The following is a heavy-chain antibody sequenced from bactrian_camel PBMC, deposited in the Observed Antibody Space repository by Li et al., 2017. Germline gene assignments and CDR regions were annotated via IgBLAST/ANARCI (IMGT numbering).Heavy chain of an antibody. CDR1: GFAFSHYD. CDR2: VNSGGTTV. CDR3: AADHWSRGHIVEVRSYS. J-gene: IGHJ4*01. V-gene: IGHV3S40*01. Sequence: VQLVESGGGLVQQGGSLRLSCADSGFAFSHYDIIWVRQAPGKGLEWVSGVNSGGTTVTYADSVKGRFTISRDNAKNTLYLQMVRLKTADTGVYFCAADHWSRGHIVEVRSYSWGPGTQVTVS. D-gene: IGHD1*01.